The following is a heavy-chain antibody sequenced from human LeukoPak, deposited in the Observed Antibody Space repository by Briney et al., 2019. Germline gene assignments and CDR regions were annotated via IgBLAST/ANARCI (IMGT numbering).Heavy chain of an antibody. V-gene: IGHV3-48*02. Sequence: GGSLRLSCAASGFTFSGYTTNWVRQAPGKGLEWVSSIISSGDTSYYTDSVKGRFTISRDNAKNSLYLQMNGLRDEDTAVYYCARGTYGSGFDYWGQGTLVTVSS. CDR2: IISSGDTS. CDR3: ARGTYGSGFDY. D-gene: IGHD3-10*01. CDR1: GFTFSGYT. J-gene: IGHJ4*02.